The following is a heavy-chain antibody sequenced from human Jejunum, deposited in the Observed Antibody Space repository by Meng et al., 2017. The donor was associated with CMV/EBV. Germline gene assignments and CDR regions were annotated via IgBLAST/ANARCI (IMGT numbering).Heavy chain of an antibody. CDR2: IGPNSGDT. CDR1: GYTFTNYY. J-gene: IGHJ4*02. Sequence: GRVVQSGAEVKKPGASVKVSCKASGYTFTNYYIHWVRQAPGQGLEWMGWIGPNSGDTNYAQKFQGRVTMTRDTSISTAYLELSRLRSDDTAMYYCARDRDLNHGASFDYWGQETLVTVSS. D-gene: IGHD2-21*01. V-gene: IGHV1-2*02. CDR3: ARDRDLNHGASFDY.